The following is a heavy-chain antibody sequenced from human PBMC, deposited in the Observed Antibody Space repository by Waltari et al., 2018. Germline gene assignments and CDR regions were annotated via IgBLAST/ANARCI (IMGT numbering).Heavy chain of an antibody. V-gene: IGHV4-59*01. D-gene: IGHD5-12*01. J-gene: IGHJ6*02. Sequence: QVQLQESGPGLVKPSETLSLTCTVSGGSISSYYWSWIRQPPGKGLEWIGYIYYIGSTNYNPSLKSRFTISVDTSKNQFSLKLSSVTAADTAVYYCAREGWLRGFGYYYYGMDVWGQGTTVTVSS. CDR1: GGSISSYY. CDR2: IYYIGST. CDR3: AREGWLRGFGYYYYGMDV.